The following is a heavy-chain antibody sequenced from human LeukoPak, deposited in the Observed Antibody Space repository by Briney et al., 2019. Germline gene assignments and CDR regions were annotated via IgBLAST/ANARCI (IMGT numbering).Heavy chain of an antibody. Sequence: ASVKVSCKASGYTFTGYYMHWVRQAPGQGLEWMRRIIPILGIANYAQKFQGRVTITADKSTSTAYMELSSLRSEDTAVYYCARFKCSGGSCYSVSFDYWGQGTLVTVSS. J-gene: IGHJ4*02. D-gene: IGHD2-15*01. CDR3: ARFKCSGGSCYSVSFDY. V-gene: IGHV1-69*02. CDR2: IIPILGIA. CDR1: GYTFTGYY.